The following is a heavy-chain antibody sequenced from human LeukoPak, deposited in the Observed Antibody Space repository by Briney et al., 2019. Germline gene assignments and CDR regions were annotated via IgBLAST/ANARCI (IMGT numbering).Heavy chain of an antibody. CDR2: ISYDGPNK. J-gene: IGHJ5*02. D-gene: IGHD2-2*01. CDR1: GFTLNNYG. V-gene: IGHV3-30*18. CDR3: AKDRVVVVPAAMDNWFDP. Sequence: GRSLRLSCAASGFTLNNYGMHWVRQAPGKGLEWVAVISYDGPNKYYADSVKGRFTISRDNARNSLYLQMNTLRAEDTAVYYCAKDRVVVVPAAMDNWFDPWGQGTLVTVSS.